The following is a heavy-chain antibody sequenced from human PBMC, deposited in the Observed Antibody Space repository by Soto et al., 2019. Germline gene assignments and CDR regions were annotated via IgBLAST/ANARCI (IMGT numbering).Heavy chain of an antibody. CDR1: GVPFSDYY. Sequence: PGGSLRLSCAASGVPFSDYYMSWIRQAPGKGLEWVSYISSSGSTIYYADSVKGRFTISRDNAKNTLYLQMNSLRAEDTAVYYCAKVALGGYYDSSGYRGAFDIWGQGTMVTVSS. CDR2: ISSSGSTI. CDR3: AKVALGGYYDSSGYRGAFDI. J-gene: IGHJ3*02. D-gene: IGHD3-22*01. V-gene: IGHV3-11*01.